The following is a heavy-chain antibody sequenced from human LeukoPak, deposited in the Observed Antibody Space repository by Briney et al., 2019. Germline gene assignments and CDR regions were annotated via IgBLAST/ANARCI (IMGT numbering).Heavy chain of an antibody. D-gene: IGHD3-10*01. CDR3: AKGNYPSGPYVAFDY. CDR2: IVVSGGST. J-gene: IGHJ4*02. V-gene: IGHV3-23*01. CDR1: GFTFSSYA. Sequence: GGSLRLSCEASGFTFSSYAMSWVRQAPGKGLEWVSGIVVSGGSTYYADSVKGRFTISRDNSKKTLYLQMNSLRAEDTAVYYCAKGNYPSGPYVAFDYWGQGTLVTVSS.